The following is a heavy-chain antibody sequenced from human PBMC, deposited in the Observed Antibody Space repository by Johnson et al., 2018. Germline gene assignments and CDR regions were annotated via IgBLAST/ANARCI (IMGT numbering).Heavy chain of an antibody. CDR2: INSDSSVK. CDR3: GRGGGGQRGPYGLDV. V-gene: IGHV3-74*02. CDR1: GFSFSSYW. Sequence: VQLVQSGGGLIQPGGSLRVSCAASGFSFSSYWMHWVRQAPGKELVWVSRINSDSSVKNYADSVKGRFTISRDNAKNTLYLQMNNLRGDDTACYYCGRGGGGQRGPYGLDVWGQGTTVIVSS. D-gene: IGHD3-16*01. J-gene: IGHJ6*02.